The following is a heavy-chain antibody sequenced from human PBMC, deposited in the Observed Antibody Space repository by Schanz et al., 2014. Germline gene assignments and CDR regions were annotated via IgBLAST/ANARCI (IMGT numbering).Heavy chain of an antibody. V-gene: IGHV3-30*02. J-gene: IGHJ3*02. Sequence: QVQLLESGGGVVQPGGSLRLSCAASGFSFSGYGMHWVRQAPGKGLEWVAYIRFDASAKYYRDSVEGRFTISRDNAKNSLYLEMTSLRGEDTAVYYCARENLNWEAFDIWGQGTVVTVSS. D-gene: IGHD7-27*01. CDR2: IRFDASAK. CDR1: GFSFSGYG. CDR3: ARENLNWEAFDI.